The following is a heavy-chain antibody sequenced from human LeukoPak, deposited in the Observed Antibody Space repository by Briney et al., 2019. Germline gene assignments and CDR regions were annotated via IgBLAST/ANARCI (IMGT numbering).Heavy chain of an antibody. Sequence: HSGRSLRLSCAASGFTFSSYGMHWVRQAPGKGLEWVAVIWYDGSNKYYADSVKGRFTISRDNSKNTLYLQMNSLRAEDTAEYYCARFGDPNHYYYYGMDVWGQGTTVTVSS. CDR1: GFTFSSYG. V-gene: IGHV3-33*01. J-gene: IGHJ6*02. CDR2: IWYDGSNK. D-gene: IGHD4-17*01. CDR3: ARFGDPNHYYYYGMDV.